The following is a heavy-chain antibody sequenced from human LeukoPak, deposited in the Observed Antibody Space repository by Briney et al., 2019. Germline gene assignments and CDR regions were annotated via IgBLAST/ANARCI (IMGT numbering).Heavy chain of an antibody. CDR3: ARPTYYYDSSGYWI. D-gene: IGHD3-22*01. V-gene: IGHV4-34*01. CDR2: INHSGST. J-gene: IGHJ4*02. CDR1: GGSFSGYY. Sequence: SATLSLTCAVYGGSFSGYYWSWIRQPPGKGLEWIGEINHSGSTNYNPSLKSRVTISVDTSKNQFSLKLSSVTAADTAVYYCARPTYYYDSSGYWIWGQGTLVTVSS.